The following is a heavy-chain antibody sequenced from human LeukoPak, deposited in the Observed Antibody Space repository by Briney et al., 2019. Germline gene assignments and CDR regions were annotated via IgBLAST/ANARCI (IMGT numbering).Heavy chain of an antibody. CDR3: GKANPLIVGARAGGPINF. J-gene: IGHJ3*01. CDR2: VYGGGST. D-gene: IGHD1-26*01. V-gene: IGHV3-53*05. Sequence: TGGSLRLSCAASGFTVSNNYMSWVRQAPGRGLEWVSVVYGGGSTYYADSVKGRCTISRDNSKNSLYLQMNSLRTEDTAVYYCGKANPLIVGARAGGPINFWGQGTMVTVSS. CDR1: GFTVSNNY.